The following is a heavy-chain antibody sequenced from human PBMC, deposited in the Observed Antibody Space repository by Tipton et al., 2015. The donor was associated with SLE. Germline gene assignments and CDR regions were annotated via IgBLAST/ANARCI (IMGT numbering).Heavy chain of an antibody. CDR3: ARDRNYYDSSGYYYALDY. CDR2: IKQDGSEK. D-gene: IGHD3-22*01. J-gene: IGHJ4*02. CDR1: GFTFSSYW. V-gene: IGHV3-7*01. Sequence: SLRLSCAASGFTFSSYWMSWVRQAPGKGLEWVANIKQDGSEKYYVGSVKGRFTISRDNAKNSLYLQMNSLRAEDTAVYYCARDRNYYDSSGYYYALDYWGQGTLVTVSS.